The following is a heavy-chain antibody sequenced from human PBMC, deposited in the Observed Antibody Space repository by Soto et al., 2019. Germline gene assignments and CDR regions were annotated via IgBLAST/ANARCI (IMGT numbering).Heavy chain of an antibody. V-gene: IGHV3-23*01. Sequence: GGSLRLSCSASGVTLSNYAMIWIRQPPGKGLEWVSVICGRGDHIYYADSVKGRFTISRDNSKNTLYLQMNSLRAEDTAVYYCARDRSSGGTYYYYGMDVWGQGTTVTVSS. CDR2: ICGRGDHI. D-gene: IGHD2-15*01. CDR3: ARDRSSGGTYYYYGMDV. J-gene: IGHJ6*02. CDR1: GVTLSNYA.